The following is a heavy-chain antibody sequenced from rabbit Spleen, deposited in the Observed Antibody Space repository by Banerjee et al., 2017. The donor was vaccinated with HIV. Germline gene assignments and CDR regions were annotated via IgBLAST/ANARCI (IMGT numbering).Heavy chain of an antibody. CDR2: IGTGTGTT. CDR3: ARDTSSSFSSYGMDL. Sequence: QSLEESGGGLVKPGASLTLTCKASGFSFSSGYYMSWVRQAPGKGLEWIGCIGTGTGTTYYASWAKGRFTISKTSSTTVTLQMTSLTAADTATYFCARDTSSSFSSYGMDLWGPGTLVTVS. CDR1: GFSFSSGYY. D-gene: IGHD1-1*01. V-gene: IGHV1S40*01. J-gene: IGHJ6*01.